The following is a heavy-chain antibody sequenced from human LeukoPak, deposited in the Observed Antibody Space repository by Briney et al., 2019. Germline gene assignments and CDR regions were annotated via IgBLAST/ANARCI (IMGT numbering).Heavy chain of an antibody. V-gene: IGHV4-31*03. J-gene: IGHJ4*02. CDR2: IYYSGST. Sequence: PSETLSLTCTVSGGSISSGGYYWSWIRQHPGKGLEWIGYIYYSGSTYYNPSLKSRVTISVDTSKSQFSLKLSSVTAADTAAYYCARLYGSGSLDYWGQGTLVTVSS. CDR3: ARLYGSGSLDY. CDR1: GGSISSGGYY. D-gene: IGHD3-10*01.